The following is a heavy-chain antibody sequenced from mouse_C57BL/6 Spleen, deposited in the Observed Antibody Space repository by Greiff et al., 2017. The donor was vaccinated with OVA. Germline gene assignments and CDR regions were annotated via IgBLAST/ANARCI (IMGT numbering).Heavy chain of an antibody. Sequence: DVKLVESGPGLAKPSQTLSLTCSVTGYSITSDYWNWIRKFPGNKLEYMGYISYSGSTSYNPSLISRISITRDTSKNQYYLQLNSVTTEDTATYYCARYYYGSSYWYFDVWGTGTTVTVSS. J-gene: IGHJ1*03. CDR1: GYSITSDY. D-gene: IGHD1-1*01. CDR2: ISYSGST. V-gene: IGHV3-8*01. CDR3: ARYYYGSSYWYFDV.